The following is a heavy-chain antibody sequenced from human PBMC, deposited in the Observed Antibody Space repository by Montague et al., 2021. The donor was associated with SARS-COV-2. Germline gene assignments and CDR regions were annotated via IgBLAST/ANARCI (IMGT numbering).Heavy chain of an antibody. Sequence: SETLSLTCTVSGGSISSPDYYWGWLRQSPGKGLEWIGSISYTGRTYYNPSLRSRVSFSMATSKNHFSLSLSSVTVADTAVYFCARQLPSYCATNKCYSYYLDGWGQGALVTVSS. CDR1: GGSISSPDYY. J-gene: IGHJ4*02. V-gene: IGHV4-39*01. CDR3: ARQLPSYCATNKCYSYYLDG. D-gene: IGHD2-8*01. CDR2: ISYTGRT.